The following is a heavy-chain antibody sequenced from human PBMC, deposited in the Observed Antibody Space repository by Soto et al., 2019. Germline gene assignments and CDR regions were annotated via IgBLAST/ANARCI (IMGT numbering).Heavy chain of an antibody. CDR3: ARVFSDSSSFFDP. D-gene: IGHD6-13*01. CDR1: GGSIISGGYY. J-gene: IGHJ5*02. Sequence: PSETLCLTCTVSGGSIISGGYYWSWIRQQPGKGLEWIGYIYYSGSTSYNPSLKSRVTISVDTSKNHFSLKLSSVTAADTAVYYCARVFSDSSSFFDPWGQGTLVTVSS. V-gene: IGHV4-31*03. CDR2: IYYSGST.